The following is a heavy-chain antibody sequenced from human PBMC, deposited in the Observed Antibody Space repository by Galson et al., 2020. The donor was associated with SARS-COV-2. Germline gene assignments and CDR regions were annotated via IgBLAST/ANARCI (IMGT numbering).Heavy chain of an antibody. CDR2: INAGNGYT. Sequence: ASVKVSCKASGIILTGYAIHWVRQAPGQRLEWMGWINAGNGYTNYSQKFQDRVTLTRDSSASIGYMELSRLRSEDPSVYYCATEPRNVSNLSHFGVHGNDDWGQGGL. V-gene: IGHV1-3*01. CDR3: ATEPRNVSNLSHFGVHGNDD. J-gene: IGHJ4*02. CDR1: GIILTGYA. D-gene: IGHD3-3*02.